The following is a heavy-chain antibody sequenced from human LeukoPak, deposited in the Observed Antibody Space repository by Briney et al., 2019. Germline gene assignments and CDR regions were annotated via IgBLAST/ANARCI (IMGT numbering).Heavy chain of an antibody. J-gene: IGHJ4*02. CDR2: ISGSGGST. V-gene: IGHV3-23*01. CDR1: GFTFSSYS. D-gene: IGHD3-22*01. Sequence: GGSLRLSCAASGFTFSSYSMNWVRQAPGKGLEWVSAISGSGGSTYYADSVKGRFTISRDNSKNTLYLQMNSLRAEDTAVYYCAREYYDSSGRYFDYWGQGTLVTVSS. CDR3: AREYYDSSGRYFDY.